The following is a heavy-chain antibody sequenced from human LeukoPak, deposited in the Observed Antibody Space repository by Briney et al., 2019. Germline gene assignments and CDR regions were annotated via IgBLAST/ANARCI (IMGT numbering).Heavy chain of an antibody. CDR1: GFTFSSYA. Sequence: GGSLRLSCAASGFTFSSYAMHWGPQAPGNGLEWVAVISYDGRNKYPADSVKGRFTISRDNSKNTLYLQMNSLRAEDTAVYFFFFKQKTAYEILTGYYGMDVWGQGTTVTVSS. CDR3: FFKQKTAYEILTGYYGMDV. V-gene: IGHV3-30*04. D-gene: IGHD3-9*01. CDR2: ISYDGRNK. J-gene: IGHJ6*02.